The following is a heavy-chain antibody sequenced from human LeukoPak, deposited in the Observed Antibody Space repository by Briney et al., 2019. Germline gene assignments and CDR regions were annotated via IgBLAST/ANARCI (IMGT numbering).Heavy chain of an antibody. CDR3: ARPYGSGSYNNWFDP. Sequence: GESLKISCKGSGYSFTSYWIGWVRQMPGKGLEWMGFIYPGDSDTRYSPSFQGQVTIAADKSISTAYLQWSSLKASDTAMYYCARPYGSGSYNNWFDPWGQGTLVTVSS. J-gene: IGHJ5*02. CDR2: IYPGDSDT. D-gene: IGHD3-10*01. CDR1: GYSFTSYW. V-gene: IGHV5-51*01.